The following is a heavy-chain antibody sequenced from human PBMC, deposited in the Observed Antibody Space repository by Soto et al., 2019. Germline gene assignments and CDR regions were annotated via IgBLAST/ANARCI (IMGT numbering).Heavy chain of an antibody. Sequence: SETLSLTCTVSTGSIDGYFCTWIRQSPGKGLEWIGYIYDRRNTNYNPSLKGRVTMSMDKSKNQFSLSLTSVTAADTAVYYCVRPDRKWRDPWGQGTLVTVSS. CDR2: IYDRRNT. D-gene: IGHD2-8*01. CDR1: TGSIDGYF. J-gene: IGHJ5*02. CDR3: VRPDRKWRDP. V-gene: IGHV4-59*01.